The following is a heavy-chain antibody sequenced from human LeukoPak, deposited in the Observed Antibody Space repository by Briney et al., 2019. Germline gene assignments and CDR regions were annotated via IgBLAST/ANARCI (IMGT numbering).Heavy chain of an antibody. J-gene: IGHJ5*02. Sequence: SETLSLTCSVSGDSISYFYWSWIRQAAGKGLEWIGRISGSGSTDYNASLKSRVTMSVDTSKNQFSLKLSSVTAADTAVYYCARAYSSSWYFNWFDPWGQGTLVTVSS. D-gene: IGHD6-13*01. CDR1: GDSISYFY. V-gene: IGHV4-4*07. CDR3: ARAYSSSWYFNWFDP. CDR2: ISGSGST.